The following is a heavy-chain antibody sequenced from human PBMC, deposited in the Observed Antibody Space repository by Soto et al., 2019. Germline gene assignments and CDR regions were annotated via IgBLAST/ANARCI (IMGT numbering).Heavy chain of an antibody. CDR3: ASTMATAHYYYYGMDV. J-gene: IGHJ6*02. V-gene: IGHV5-10-1*01. CDR1: GYSFTSYW. CDR2: IDPSDSYT. D-gene: IGHD4-17*01. Sequence: LGESLKISCKGSGYSFTSYWISWVRQMPGKGLEWMGRIDPSDSYTNYSPSFQGHVTISADKSISTAYLQWSSLKASDTAMYYCASTMATAHYYYYGMDVWGQGTTVTVSS.